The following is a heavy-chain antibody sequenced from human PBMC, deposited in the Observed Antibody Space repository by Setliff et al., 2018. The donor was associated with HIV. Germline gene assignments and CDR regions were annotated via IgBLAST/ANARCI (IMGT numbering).Heavy chain of an antibody. CDR3: ARGIAAAGIYYDSYMDV. V-gene: IGHV4-4*07. J-gene: IGHJ6*03. D-gene: IGHD6-13*01. Sequence: SETLSPTCTVAGGSTCSHYWSWIRQPAGKGLEWIGRIYTSGSTNYNHSLKSRVTMSVDTSKNQFSLKLSSVTAADTAVYYCARGIAAAGIYYDSYMDVWGKGNTVTVS. CDR2: IYTSGST. CDR1: GGSTCSHY.